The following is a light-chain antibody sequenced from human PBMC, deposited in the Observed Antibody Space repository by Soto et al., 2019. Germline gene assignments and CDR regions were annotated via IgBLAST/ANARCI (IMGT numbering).Light chain of an antibody. CDR3: QQYNNWPPRT. CDR1: QSVSSN. V-gene: IGKV3-15*01. Sequence: EIVMTQSPATLSVSPGDRATLSRRASQSVSSNLAWYQQKPAQAPRLLIYGASTSATGIPARFSGSGAVTEITLTISILPSEEFAGYYCQQYNNWPPRTFVGGTKVEIK. CDR2: GAS. J-gene: IGKJ4*01.